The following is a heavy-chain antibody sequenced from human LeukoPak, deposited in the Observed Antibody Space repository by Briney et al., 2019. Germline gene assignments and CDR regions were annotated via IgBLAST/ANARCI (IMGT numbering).Heavy chain of an antibody. CDR2: ISPSGGST. V-gene: IGHV1-46*01. Sequence: ASVKVSCKAFGYTFTGYWMHWVRQAPGQGPEWMGVISPSGGSTIYAQKFKGRVTLTRDMSTSTDYLELSSLRSEDTAVYYCASYHSVVTATPPYFDYWGQGTLVTVSS. D-gene: IGHD2-21*02. CDR1: GYTFTGYW. CDR3: ASYHSVVTATPPYFDY. J-gene: IGHJ4*02.